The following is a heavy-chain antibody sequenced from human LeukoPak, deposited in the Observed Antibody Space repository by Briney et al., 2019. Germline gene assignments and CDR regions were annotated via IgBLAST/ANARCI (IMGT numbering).Heavy chain of an antibody. CDR2: INAGNGNT. D-gene: IGHD6-19*01. CDR3: AREWRGRSGWSTGEAFDI. V-gene: IGHV1-3*03. CDR1: GYTFTSYA. J-gene: IGHJ3*02. Sequence: ASVKVSCKASGYTFTSYAMHWVRQAPGQRLEWMGWINAGNGNTKYSQEFQGRVTITRDTSASTAYMELSSLRSEDMAVYYCAREWRGRSGWSTGEAFDIWGQGTMVTVSS.